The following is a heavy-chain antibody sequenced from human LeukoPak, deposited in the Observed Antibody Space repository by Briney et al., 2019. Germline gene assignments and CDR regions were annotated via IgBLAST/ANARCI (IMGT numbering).Heavy chain of an antibody. D-gene: IGHD6-13*01. CDR2: IHTSGST. J-gene: IGHJ4*02. V-gene: IGHV4-61*02. CDR3: ARDLMYSSTWETFN. CDR1: GGSISSGSYY. Sequence: SETLSLTCTVSGGSISSGSYYWSWIRQPAGKGLEWIGRIHTSGSTNYNPSLKSRVTMSLDTSKNQFSLKLTSVTAADTAVYYCARDLMYSSTWETFNWGQGTLVTVSS.